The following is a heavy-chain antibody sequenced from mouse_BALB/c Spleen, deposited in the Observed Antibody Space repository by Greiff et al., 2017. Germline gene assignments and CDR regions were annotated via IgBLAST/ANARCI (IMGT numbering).Heavy chain of an antibody. D-gene: IGHD2-13*01. CDR2: IWAGGSK. CDR3: AREGGDYDDAMDY. V-gene: IGHV2-9*02. CDR1: GFSLTSYG. Sequence: QVQLKESGPGLVAPSQSLSITCTVSGFSLTSYGVHWVRQPPGKGLEWLGVIWAGGSKNYNSALMSRLSISKDNSKSQVFLKTNSLQTDDTAMYYSAREGGDYDDAMDYWGQGTSVTVSS. J-gene: IGHJ4*01.